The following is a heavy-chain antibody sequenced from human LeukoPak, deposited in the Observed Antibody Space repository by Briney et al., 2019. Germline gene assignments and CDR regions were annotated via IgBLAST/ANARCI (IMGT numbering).Heavy chain of an antibody. CDR1: GGSISSSDYY. Sequence: PSETLSLTCTVSGGSISSSDYYWGWIRQPPGKGLEWIGSIYYGGSTYYNPSLKSRVTISVDTSMNQFSLKLSFVTTADTAVYYCARALGYCSGGSCTRGYNWFDPWGQGTLVTVPS. D-gene: IGHD2-15*01. J-gene: IGHJ5*02. V-gene: IGHV4-39*01. CDR2: IYYGGST. CDR3: ARALGYCSGGSCTRGYNWFDP.